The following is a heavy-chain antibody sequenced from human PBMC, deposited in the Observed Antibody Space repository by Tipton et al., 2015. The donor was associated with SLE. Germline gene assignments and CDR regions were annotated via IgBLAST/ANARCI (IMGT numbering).Heavy chain of an antibody. CDR3: ARGGGSYYDH. J-gene: IGHJ5*02. Sequence: TLSLTCTVSGGSISGYYWSWIRQPAGKGLEWIGRVYSSGSTIYNPSIKSRITLSLDTSKNQFSLRVNSATAADTAVYYCARGGGSYYDHWGQGTLVTVSS. V-gene: IGHV4-4*07. CDR2: VYSSGST. D-gene: IGHD1-26*01. CDR1: GGSISGYY.